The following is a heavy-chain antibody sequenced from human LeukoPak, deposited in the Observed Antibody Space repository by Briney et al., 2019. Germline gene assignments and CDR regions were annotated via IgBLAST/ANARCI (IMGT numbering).Heavy chain of an antibody. CDR3: ASLGITIFGVAS. V-gene: IGHV4-39*01. Sequence: PSETLSLTCTVSGGSISSSSYYWGWIRQPPGKGLEWIGSIYYSGSTYYNPSLKSRITITVDTSKNQFSLKLSSVTAADTAVYYCASLGITIFGVASWGQGTLVTVSS. D-gene: IGHD3-3*01. CDR1: GGSISSSSYY. CDR2: IYYSGST. J-gene: IGHJ4*02.